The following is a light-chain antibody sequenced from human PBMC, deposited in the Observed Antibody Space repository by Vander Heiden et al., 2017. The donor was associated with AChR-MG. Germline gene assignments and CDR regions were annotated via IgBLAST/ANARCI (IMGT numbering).Light chain of an antibody. Sequence: IVSTHSPATLSSSPGERATLSCRASQSVSSYLAWYQQKPGQAPRLLIYDASNRATGIPARFRGSGSGTDFTLTISSLGPEDCAVYYCQQRSNWPPTFGGGTKVEIK. CDR2: DAS. J-gene: IGKJ4*01. CDR1: QSVSSY. CDR3: QQRSNWPPT. V-gene: IGKV3-11*01.